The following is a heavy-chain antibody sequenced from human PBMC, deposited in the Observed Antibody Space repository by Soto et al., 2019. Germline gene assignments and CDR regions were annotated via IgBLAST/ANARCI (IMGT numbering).Heavy chain of an antibody. Sequence: TSETLSLTCTVSGGSISSYYWTWIRQSPGKGLEWIGYIYYTGSTKYSPSPKSRVTISLGTSRNQFSLNLSSVTAADTAVYFCARGGTYGDYFDYWGQGTLVIVSS. CDR3: ARGGTYGDYFDY. V-gene: IGHV4-59*01. CDR2: IYYTGST. J-gene: IGHJ4*02. CDR1: GGSISSYY. D-gene: IGHD4-17*01.